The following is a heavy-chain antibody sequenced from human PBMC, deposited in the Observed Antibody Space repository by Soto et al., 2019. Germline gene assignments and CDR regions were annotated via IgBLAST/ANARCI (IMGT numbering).Heavy chain of an antibody. J-gene: IGHJ5*02. D-gene: IGHD6-19*01. CDR1: GASISSYY. Sequence: SETLSLTCAVSGASISSYYWMWIRQPPGKGLEWIGYISYSGSTNYNPSLKSRVAISVDTSRTRFFLTLTSVTAADTAVYYCARDRSSALYNWFDPWGQGTLVT. CDR2: ISYSGST. V-gene: IGHV4-59*01. CDR3: ARDRSSALYNWFDP.